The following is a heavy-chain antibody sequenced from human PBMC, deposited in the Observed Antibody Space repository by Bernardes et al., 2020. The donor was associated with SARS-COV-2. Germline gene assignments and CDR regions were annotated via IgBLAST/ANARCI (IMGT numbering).Heavy chain of an antibody. CDR1: GFSLSTSGVG. Sequence: SGPTLVKLTQTLTLTCTFSGFSLSTSGVGVGWIRQPPGKALEWLGIIYLDDDKRYGPSLKSRLTITKDTSKNQVVLTMTNMDPVDTATYYCAHRPRNGGPFDYWGQGTLVTVSS. V-gene: IGHV2-5*05. D-gene: IGHD2-8*01. J-gene: IGHJ4*02. CDR2: IYLDDDK. CDR3: AHRPRNGGPFDY.